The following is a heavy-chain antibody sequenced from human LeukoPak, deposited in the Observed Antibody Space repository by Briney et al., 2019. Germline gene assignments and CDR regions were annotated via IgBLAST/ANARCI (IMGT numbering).Heavy chain of an antibody. CDR3: AGGYSSGGKWFDP. D-gene: IGHD6-19*01. J-gene: IGHJ5*02. CDR2: TYYRSKWYN. Sequence: SQTLSLTCAISGDSVSSKSTAWNWIRQSPSRGLEWLGRTYYRSKWYNDYAVSVKSRITINPDTSKNQFSLQLSSVTPEDTAVYYCAGGYSSGGKWFDPWGQGTLVTVSS. CDR1: GDSVSSKSTA. V-gene: IGHV6-1*01.